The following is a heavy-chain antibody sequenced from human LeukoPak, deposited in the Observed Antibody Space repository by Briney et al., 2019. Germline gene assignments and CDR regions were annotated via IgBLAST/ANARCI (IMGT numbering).Heavy chain of an antibody. CDR2: IYYTGST. J-gene: IGHJ2*01. Sequence: PSETLSLTCTVSGGSIRSYYWSWIRQPPGKGLECIGYIYYTGSTNYNPSLKSRVTISLDTSKNQFSLELSSVTAADTAMYYCARDRTGEMFWYFDLWGRGTLVTVPS. D-gene: IGHD7-27*01. CDR1: GGSIRSYY. V-gene: IGHV4-59*01. CDR3: ARDRTGEMFWYFDL.